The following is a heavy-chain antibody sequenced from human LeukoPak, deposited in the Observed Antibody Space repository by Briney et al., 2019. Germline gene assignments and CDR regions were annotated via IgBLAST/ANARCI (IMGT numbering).Heavy chain of an antibody. V-gene: IGHV3-30*04. Sequence: GGSLRLSCAASGFTFSSYAMHWVRQAPGKGLEWVAVISYDGSNKYYADSVKGRFTISRDNSKNTLYLQMNSLRAEDTAVYYCAREVSYSSSWYGWFDPWGQGTLVTVSS. CDR2: ISYDGSNK. CDR1: GFTFSSYA. J-gene: IGHJ5*02. CDR3: AREVSYSSSWYGWFDP. D-gene: IGHD6-13*01.